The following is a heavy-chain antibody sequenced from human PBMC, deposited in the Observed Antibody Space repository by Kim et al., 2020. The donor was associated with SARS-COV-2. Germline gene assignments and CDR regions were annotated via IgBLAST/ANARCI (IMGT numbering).Heavy chain of an antibody. Sequence: GGSLRLSCAASGFTFRSYAMSWVRQTPGKGLEWVSAISGGDGTTYYADSVKGRFTISRDNSKNTVYLQKNSLRADDTAVYYCAKGRVSDYWGQGTLVTVS. CDR2: ISGGDGTT. CDR1: GFTFRSYA. J-gene: IGHJ4*02. CDR3: AKGRVSDY. D-gene: IGHD3-10*01. V-gene: IGHV3-23*01.